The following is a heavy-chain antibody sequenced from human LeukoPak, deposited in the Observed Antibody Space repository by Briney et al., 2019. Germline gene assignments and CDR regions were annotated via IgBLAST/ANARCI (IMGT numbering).Heavy chain of an antibody. Sequence: GGSLRLSCAASGFTFSSYGMSWVRQAPGKGLEWVANIKQDGSEKQYVDSVKGRFAISRDNAENSLYLQMNRLKAEDTAVYYCGRFTRSGDSVYWGQGTLVTVSS. V-gene: IGHV3-7*04. CDR1: GFTFSSYG. J-gene: IGHJ4*02. CDR3: GRFTRSGDSVY. CDR2: IKQDGSEK. D-gene: IGHD7-27*01.